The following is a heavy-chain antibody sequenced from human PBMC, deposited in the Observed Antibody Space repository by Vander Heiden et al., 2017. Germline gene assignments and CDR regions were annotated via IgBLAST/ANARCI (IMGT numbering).Heavy chain of an antibody. J-gene: IGHJ4*02. CDR1: GFTLSSHA. Sequence: EVQLLESGGGLVQPVGSLRLPCEASGFTLSSHAMNWVRQAPGKGLEWVSGLSGSGGYTYYADSVKGRFTISRDNSKNTLYLQMNSLRAEDTAVYYCAKDLYGDYSVDYWGQGTLVTVSS. CDR3: AKDLYGDYSVDY. D-gene: IGHD4-17*01. V-gene: IGHV3-23*01. CDR2: LSGSGGYT.